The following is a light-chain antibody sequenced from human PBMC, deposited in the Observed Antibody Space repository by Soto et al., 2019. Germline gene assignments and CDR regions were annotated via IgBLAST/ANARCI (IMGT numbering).Light chain of an antibody. CDR1: SSDVGGYNY. CDR3: CSYAGSYTFYV. J-gene: IGLJ2*01. CDR2: DVS. V-gene: IGLV2-11*01. Sequence: QSVLTQPRSVSGSPGQSVTISCTGTSSDVGGYNYVSWYQQHPGKAPKLMIYDVSKRPSGVPDRFSGSKSGNTASLTISGLQAEDVADYYCCSYAGSYTFYVFGGVTKLTVL.